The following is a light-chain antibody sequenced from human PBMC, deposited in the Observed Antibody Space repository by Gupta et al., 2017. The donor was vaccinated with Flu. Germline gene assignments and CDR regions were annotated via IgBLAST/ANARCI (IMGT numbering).Light chain of an antibody. Sequence: PSSLSASVGERVTITCRASQSISSYLKWYQQKTGKDPKILIYDAASLQSGVPSRCSGSGSGTEDTLTISSRQPEDFATYYCQQSYRSHGTFGQGTKVEIK. CDR3: QQSYRSHGT. V-gene: IGKV1-39*01. J-gene: IGKJ1*01. CDR1: QSISSY. CDR2: DAA.